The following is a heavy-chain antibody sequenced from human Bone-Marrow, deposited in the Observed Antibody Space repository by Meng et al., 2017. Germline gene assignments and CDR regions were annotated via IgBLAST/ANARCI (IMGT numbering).Heavy chain of an antibody. V-gene: IGHV4-39*07. CDR2: IYYSGST. J-gene: IGHJ3*02. Sequence: SETLSLTCTVSGGSINSYYWGWIRQPPGQGLEWIGTIYYSGSTLYNPSLKSRVIISIDTSTNQFSLKLSSVTAADTALYYCARDLVSSGSYYADAFDIWGQGTMVTVSS. D-gene: IGHD1-26*01. CDR3: ARDLVSSGSYYADAFDI. CDR1: GGSINSYY.